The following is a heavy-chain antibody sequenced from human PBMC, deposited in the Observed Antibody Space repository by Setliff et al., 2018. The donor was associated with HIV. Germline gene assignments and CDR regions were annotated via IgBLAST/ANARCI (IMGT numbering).Heavy chain of an antibody. J-gene: IGHJ5*02. D-gene: IGHD6-13*01. Sequence: SETLSLTCTVSGDSISSYSWNWIRQSPGGGLEWIGFIFSSGSTKYNPSLQSRVTMSIDTAKNQFSLRLTSVTAADTAVYYCARESLAVGTRWFDPWGQGTLVTVSS. CDR2: IFSSGST. V-gene: IGHV4-4*09. CDR1: GDSISSYS. CDR3: ARESLAVGTRWFDP.